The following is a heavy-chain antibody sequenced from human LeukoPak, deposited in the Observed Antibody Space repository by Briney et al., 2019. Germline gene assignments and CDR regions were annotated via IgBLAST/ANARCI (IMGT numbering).Heavy chain of an antibody. D-gene: IGHD3-22*01. CDR3: AREVVITMIFDY. Sequence: SETLSLTCTVSGGSISSGGYYWSWIRQRPGKGLEWIGYIYYSGSTYYNPSLKSRVTISVDTSKNQFSLKLSSVTAADTAVYYCAREVVITMIFDYWGQGTLVTVSS. J-gene: IGHJ4*02. CDR2: IYYSGST. V-gene: IGHV4-31*03. CDR1: GGSISSGGYY.